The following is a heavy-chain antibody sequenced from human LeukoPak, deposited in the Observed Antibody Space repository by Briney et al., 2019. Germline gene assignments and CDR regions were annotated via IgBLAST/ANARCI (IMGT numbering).Heavy chain of an antibody. J-gene: IGHJ4*02. Sequence: GGPLRLSCAASGFTFSSYEMNWVRQAPGKGLEWVSYISSSGSTIYYADSVKGRFTISRDNAKNSLYLQMNSLRAEDTAVYYCARVENAYYYDSSGTLDFDYWGQGTLVTVSS. CDR1: GFTFSSYE. D-gene: IGHD3-22*01. V-gene: IGHV3-48*03. CDR2: ISSSGSTI. CDR3: ARVENAYYYDSSGTLDFDY.